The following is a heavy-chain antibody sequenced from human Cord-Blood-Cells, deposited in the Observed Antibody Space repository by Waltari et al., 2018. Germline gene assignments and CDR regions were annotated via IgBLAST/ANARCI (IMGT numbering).Heavy chain of an antibody. D-gene: IGHD3-16*01. Sequence: VQLVETGGCLIQHGRFLRFSCPLSGLTVSSNSMSWVRQAPGKGLEWIAGIYSGVKTDYAVSKMDGCTISRENSSKSRDFMKMSRRAEDAAVYYCAGMGGPYYFDYWGQGTLVTVSS. V-gene: IGHV3-53*02. CDR1: GLTVSSNS. J-gene: IGHJ4*02. CDR3: AGMGGPYYFDY. CDR2: IYSGVKT.